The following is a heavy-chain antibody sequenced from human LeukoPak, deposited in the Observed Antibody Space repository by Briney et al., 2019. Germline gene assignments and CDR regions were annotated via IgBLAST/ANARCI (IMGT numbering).Heavy chain of an antibody. Sequence: GGFLRISRAAPGFTFSSHAMSWVRPAPGKGLEGGSAISGGGSTFYADSVKGRFTISVDNSKNTLYLQMNSLRAEDTAVYYCAKVPFRDTAMGDFDYWGQGTLVTVSS. J-gene: IGHJ4*02. D-gene: IGHD5-18*01. V-gene: IGHV3-23*01. CDR3: AKVPFRDTAMGDFDY. CDR2: ISGGGST. CDR1: GFTFSSHA.